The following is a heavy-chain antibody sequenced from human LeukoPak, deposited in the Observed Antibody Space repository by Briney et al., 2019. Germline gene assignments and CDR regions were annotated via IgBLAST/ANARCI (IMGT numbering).Heavy chain of an antibody. Sequence: PGGSLRLSCAASGFTFTGYSMNWVRQAPEKGLEWVSAISGSGGSTYYADSVKGRFTISRDNSKNTLYLQMNSLRAEDTAVYYCAKVAGFLSDSRSLDYWGQGTLVTVSS. CDR2: ISGSGGST. CDR3: AKVAGFLSDSRSLDY. D-gene: IGHD2-21*02. CDR1: GFTFTGYS. J-gene: IGHJ4*02. V-gene: IGHV3-23*01.